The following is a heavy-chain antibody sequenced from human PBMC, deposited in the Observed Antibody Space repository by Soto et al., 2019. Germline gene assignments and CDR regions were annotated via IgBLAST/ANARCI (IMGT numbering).Heavy chain of an antibody. V-gene: IGHV3-13*01. CDR1: GFTFSSHD. CDR3: TRGGIWGVSWNWFDT. CDR2: IDSAGDA. D-gene: IGHD3-10*01. J-gene: IGHJ5*02. Sequence: EVQLVESGGGLVQPGGSLRLSCAASGFTFSSHDMHWVRQVTGKGVEWVSGIDSAGDAKYPASVKGRFTISRENAKKSLYLQMNRLRAGNTAMYYCTRGGIWGVSWNWFDTWGQGTLVSDSS.